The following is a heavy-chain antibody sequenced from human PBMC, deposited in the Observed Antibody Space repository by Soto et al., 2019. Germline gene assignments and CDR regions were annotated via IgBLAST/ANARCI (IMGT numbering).Heavy chain of an antibody. D-gene: IGHD4-17*01. CDR1: GFTFTTYG. J-gene: IGHJ4*02. Sequence: EVQLLESGGDLVQPGESLRLSCVASGFTFTTYGMSWVRQAPGKGLEWVSVISGSGRTAYYADSVKGRFTISRDNSKNTLYLDMDSLRAEDTDSYYCAKSMTTETTASDYWGQGTRVTVSS. V-gene: IGHV3-23*01. CDR2: ISGSGRTA. CDR3: AKSMTTETTASDY.